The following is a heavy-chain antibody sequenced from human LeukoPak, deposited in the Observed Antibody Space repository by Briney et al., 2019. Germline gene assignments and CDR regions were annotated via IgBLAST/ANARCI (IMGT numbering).Heavy chain of an antibody. CDR3: ARDQYQSDYGSDY. D-gene: IGHD4-17*01. J-gene: IGHJ4*02. CDR2: IWYDGSNK. V-gene: IGHV3-33*01. Sequence: GRSLRLSCAASGFTFSSYGMHWVRQAPGKGLEWVAVIWYDGSNKYYADSVKGRFTIPRDNSKNTLYLQMNSLRAEDTAVYYCARDQYQSDYGSDYWGQETLVTVSS. CDR1: GFTFSSYG.